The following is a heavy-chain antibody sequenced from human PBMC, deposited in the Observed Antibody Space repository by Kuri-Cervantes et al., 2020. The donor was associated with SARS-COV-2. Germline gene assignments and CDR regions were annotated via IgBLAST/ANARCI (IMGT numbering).Heavy chain of an antibody. D-gene: IGHD3-22*01. CDR1: GFTFSSYA. CDR3: ARDHYYDSSGYSPPNYYYYGMDV. Sequence: GESLKISCAAPGFTFSSYAMHWVRQAPGKGLEWVAVISYDGSNKYYADSVKGRFTISRDNSKNTLYLQMDSLRAEDTAVYYCARDHYYDSSGYSPPNYYYYGMDVWGQGTTVTVSS. J-gene: IGHJ6*02. V-gene: IGHV3-30-3*01. CDR2: ISYDGSNK.